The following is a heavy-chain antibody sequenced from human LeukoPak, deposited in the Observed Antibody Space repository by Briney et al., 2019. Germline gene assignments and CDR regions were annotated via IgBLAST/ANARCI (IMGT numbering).Heavy chain of an antibody. D-gene: IGHD4-17*01. V-gene: IGHV4-4*07. CDR3: ARGLFNYGAFDI. CDR2: IYTSGSI. J-gene: IGHJ3*02. CDR1: GGSISSYY. Sequence: SETLSLTCTVSGGSISSYYWSWIRQPAGKGLEWIGRIYTSGSINYNPSLKSRVTMSVDTSKNQFSLKLSSVTAADTAVYYCARGLFNYGAFDIWGQGTMVTVPS.